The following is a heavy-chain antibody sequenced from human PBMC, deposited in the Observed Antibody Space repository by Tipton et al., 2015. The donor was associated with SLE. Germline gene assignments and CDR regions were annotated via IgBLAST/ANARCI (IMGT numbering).Heavy chain of an antibody. J-gene: IGHJ4*02. CDR3: ARDRYSAGGY. V-gene: IGHV3-74*03. Sequence: AVSGFTFSSYWMHWVRQAPGKGLVWVSRISSDGFNIAYADSVKGRFTTSRDNAKNTLYLQINSLRAEDTAVYFCARDRYSAGGYWGQGTLVTVSS. CDR2: ISSDGFNI. CDR1: GFTFSSYW. D-gene: IGHD1-1*01.